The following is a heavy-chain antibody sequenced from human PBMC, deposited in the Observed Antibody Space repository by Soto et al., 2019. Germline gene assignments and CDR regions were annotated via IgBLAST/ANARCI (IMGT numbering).Heavy chain of an antibody. Sequence: SETLSLTCTVSGDSISTFYWSWIRQPPGKGLEWIGYIHYIGSTNYNPSLKIQVIISVDTSKNQFSLKLSSVTAADTAVYFCARVRSNLFDYWGQGTLVTVSS. J-gene: IGHJ4*02. D-gene: IGHD3-3*01. V-gene: IGHV4-59*01. CDR1: GDSISTFY. CDR3: ARVRSNLFDY. CDR2: IHYIGST.